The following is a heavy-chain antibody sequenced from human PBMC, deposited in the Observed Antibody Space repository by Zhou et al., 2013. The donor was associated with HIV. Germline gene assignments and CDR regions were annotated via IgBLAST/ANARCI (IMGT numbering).Heavy chain of an antibody. D-gene: IGHD3-3*01. CDR3: ARGNYDFWSGPPYYYYMDV. J-gene: IGHJ6*03. Sequence: QVQLVQSGAEVKKPGASMKVSCKASGYTFSNFGITWVRQAPGQGLEWMGWNSAYNGNTKYAQKFQGRVTMTTDTSTSTAYMELRSLRSDDTAVYYCARGNYDFWSGPPYYYYMDVWGKGSTVTVSS. V-gene: IGHV1-18*01. CDR1: GYTFSNFG. CDR2: NSAYNGNT.